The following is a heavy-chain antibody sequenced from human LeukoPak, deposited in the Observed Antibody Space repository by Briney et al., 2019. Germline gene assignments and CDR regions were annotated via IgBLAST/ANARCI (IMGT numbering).Heavy chain of an antibody. CDR3: ARQGELVLPVGAFDI. D-gene: IGHD6-13*01. J-gene: IGHJ3*02. CDR2: ISSSSSTI. CDR1: GFTFSSYS. Sequence: GGSLRLSCAASGFTFSSYSMNWVRQAPGKGLEWVSYISSSSSTIYYADSVKGRFTISRDNAKNSLYLQMNSLRAEDTAVYYCARQGELVLPVGAFDIWGQGTMVTVSS. V-gene: IGHV3-48*01.